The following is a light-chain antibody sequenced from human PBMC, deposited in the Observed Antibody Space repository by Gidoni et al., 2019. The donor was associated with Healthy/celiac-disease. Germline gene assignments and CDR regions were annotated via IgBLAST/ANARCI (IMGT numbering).Light chain of an antibody. J-gene: IGLJ2*01. Sequence: QSVLTPPPSASGTPGQRVTISCSGSSSNIGSNYVYWYPQLPGTAPKLLIYRNNQRPSGVPDRFSGSKSGTSASLAISGLRSEDEADYYCAAWDDSPHVVFGGGTKLTVL. CDR1: SSNIGSNY. CDR3: AAWDDSPHVV. CDR2: RNN. V-gene: IGLV1-47*01.